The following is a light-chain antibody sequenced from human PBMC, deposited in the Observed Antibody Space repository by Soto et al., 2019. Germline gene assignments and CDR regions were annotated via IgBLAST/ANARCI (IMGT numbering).Light chain of an antibody. V-gene: IGKV1-33*01. CDR2: DAS. Sequence: DIQMTQSPSSLSASVGDRVTSTCHSSQYISNYLNWYQQKPGKAPKLLIYDASNLETIVPSRFSGSGSGTDFTFTISSLQPEDIATYYCQQYDNLLTFGGGTKVDIK. CDR1: QYISNY. J-gene: IGKJ4*01. CDR3: QQYDNLLT.